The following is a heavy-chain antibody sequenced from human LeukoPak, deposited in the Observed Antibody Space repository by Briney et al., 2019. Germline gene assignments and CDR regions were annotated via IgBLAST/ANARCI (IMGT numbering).Heavy chain of an antibody. J-gene: IGHJ5*02. CDR2: IYYSGST. CDR3: ARGGYYGSGNDFRFDP. CDR1: GGSISSYY. D-gene: IGHD3-10*01. V-gene: IGHV4-59*01. Sequence: TETLSLTCTVSGGSISSYYWSWIRQPPGKGLEWIGYIYYSGSTNYKPSLKSRVTISVDTSKNQFSLKLSSVTAADTAVYYCARGGYYGSGNDFRFDPWGQGTLVTVSS.